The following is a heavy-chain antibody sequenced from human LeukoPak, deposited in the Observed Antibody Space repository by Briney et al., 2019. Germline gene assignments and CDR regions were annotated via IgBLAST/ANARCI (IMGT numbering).Heavy chain of an antibody. J-gene: IGHJ6*03. D-gene: IGHD6-13*01. CDR2: MNPNSGNT. V-gene: IGHV1-8*01. CDR1: GYTFTSHD. Sequence: ASVKVSCKASGYTFTSHDINWVRQATGQGLEWMGWMNPNSGNTGYAQKFQGRVTMTRNTSISTAYMELSSLRSEDTAVYYCARGSSSSWLYYYYYMDVWGKGTTVTVSS. CDR3: ARGSSSSWLYYYYYMDV.